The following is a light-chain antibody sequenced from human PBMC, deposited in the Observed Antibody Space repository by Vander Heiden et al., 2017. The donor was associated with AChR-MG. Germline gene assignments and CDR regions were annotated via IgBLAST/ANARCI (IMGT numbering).Light chain of an antibody. Sequence: TVVTQVRPFSVSPGGTATLTCRLSSCSLSASCFPSRSQQAPVQSRRTLISSTDARSSGVPDRFSGCICGNTAALTITGAHVDDESGYSCVLYMGSGNWVFGGWTKLTVL. CDR2: STD. V-gene: IGLV8-61*01. J-gene: IGLJ3*02. CDR3: VLYMGSGNWV. CDR1: SCSLSASCF.